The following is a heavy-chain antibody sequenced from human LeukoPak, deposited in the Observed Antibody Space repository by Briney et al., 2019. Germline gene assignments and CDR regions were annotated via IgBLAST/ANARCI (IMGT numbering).Heavy chain of an antibody. CDR3: ATLGYDSSGYYQPDSDY. CDR1: GYTLTELS. V-gene: IGHV1-24*01. Sequence: ASVKVSCKVSGYTLTELSMHWVRQAPGKGLEWMGGFDPEDGETIYAQKFQGRVTMIEDTSTDTAYMELSSLRSEDTAVYYCATLGYDSSGYYQPDSDYWGQGTLVTVSS. D-gene: IGHD3-22*01. CDR2: FDPEDGET. J-gene: IGHJ4*02.